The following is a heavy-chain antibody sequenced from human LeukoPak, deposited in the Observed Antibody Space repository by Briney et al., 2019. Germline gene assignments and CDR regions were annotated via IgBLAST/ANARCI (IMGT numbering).Heavy chain of an antibody. D-gene: IGHD1-26*01. CDR1: GGSFSGYY. Sequence: PSETLSLTCAVYGGSFSGYYWSWIRQPPGKGLEWIGEINHSGSTNYNPSLKSRVTISVDTSKNQFSLELSSVTAADTAVYYCARGLGRGKGAYYFDYWGQGTLVTVSS. V-gene: IGHV4-34*01. CDR2: INHSGST. CDR3: ARGLGRGKGAYYFDY. J-gene: IGHJ4*02.